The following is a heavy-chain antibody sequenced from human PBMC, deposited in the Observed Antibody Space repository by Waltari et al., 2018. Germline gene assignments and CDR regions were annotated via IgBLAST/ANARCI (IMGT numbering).Heavy chain of an antibody. J-gene: IGHJ4*02. CDR3: TRDYRYACDY. D-gene: IGHD5-18*01. CDR1: GFTFSHYS. CDR2: INDVSSVT. Sequence: EVQLVESGGGLVQRGGSLRLSGAVSGFTFSHYSMSWVRQAPGRGLEWISNINDVSSVTYYADSVQGRFTISRDNAKNSLYLQMNSLRAEDTAVYYCTRDYRYACDYWGRGALVTVSS. V-gene: IGHV3-48*01.